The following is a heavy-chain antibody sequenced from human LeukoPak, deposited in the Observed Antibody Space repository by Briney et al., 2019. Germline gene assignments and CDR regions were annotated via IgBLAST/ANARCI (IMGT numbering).Heavy chain of an antibody. CDR1: GFTFSSYS. CDR3: ARDAPDSKYGEWAFDI. CDR2: ISSSSSYI. D-gene: IGHD2-2*01. Sequence: GGSLRLSCAASGFTFSSYSMNWVRQAPGRGLEWVSSISSSSSYIYYADSVKGRFTISRDNAKNSLYLQMNSLRAEDTAVYYCARDAPDSKYGEWAFDIWGQGTMVTVSS. J-gene: IGHJ3*02. V-gene: IGHV3-21*01.